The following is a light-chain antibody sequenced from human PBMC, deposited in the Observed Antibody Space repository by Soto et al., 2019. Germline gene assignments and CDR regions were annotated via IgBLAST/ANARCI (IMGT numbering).Light chain of an antibody. J-gene: IGKJ5*01. CDR3: QKYNSGLIT. Sequence: DIQMTQSPSSLSASLGDRVTITCRASQVIGNYLAWYQQKPGKVPKLLIYGAYTLQSGVPSRFSGSGSGTDFTLTISSPQPEDVAIYYCQKYNSGLITFGQGTRLEIK. CDR1: QVIGNY. V-gene: IGKV1-27*01. CDR2: GAY.